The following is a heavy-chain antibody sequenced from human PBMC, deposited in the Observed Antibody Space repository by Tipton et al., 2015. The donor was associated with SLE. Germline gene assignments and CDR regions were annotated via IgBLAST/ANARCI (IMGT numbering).Heavy chain of an antibody. CDR3: ATTPGGEQQLVQNY. V-gene: IGHV3-21*01. Sequence: SLRLSCAASGFTFSSYSMNWVRQAPGKGLEWVSSISSSSSYIYYADSVKGRFTISRDNAKNSLYLQMNSLRAEDTAVCYCATTPGGEQQLVQNYWGQGTLVTVSS. D-gene: IGHD6-13*01. CDR2: ISSSSSYI. CDR1: GFTFSSYS. J-gene: IGHJ4*02.